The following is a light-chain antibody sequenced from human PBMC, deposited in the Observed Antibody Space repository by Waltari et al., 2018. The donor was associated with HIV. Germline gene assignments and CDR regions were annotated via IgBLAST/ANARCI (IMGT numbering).Light chain of an antibody. V-gene: IGKV3D-15*01. J-gene: IGKJ4*01. CDR1: QSLGSN. CDR2: EAS. CDR3: QQYSDWPLT. Sequence: EILMMQHPATLSVSLGIRVTLSCRANQSLGSNVAWYHQRPGQTPRLLVYEASTRAPDTPTRFTGSGSGTKFTLTIISLQSEDFGVYFCQQYSDWPLTFGGGTKVDIK.